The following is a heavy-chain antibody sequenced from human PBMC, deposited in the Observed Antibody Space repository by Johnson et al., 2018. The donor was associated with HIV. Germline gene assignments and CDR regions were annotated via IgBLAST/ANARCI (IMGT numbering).Heavy chain of an antibody. CDR3: ARDRGRGSEDAFDI. CDR2: IYNGGSS. D-gene: IGHD2-15*01. V-gene: IGHV3-66*01. CDR1: GLTVNGNY. Sequence: VLLVESGGGLVQPGGSLRLSCAASGLTVNGNYMSWVRQAPGKGLEWVSVIYNGGSSYYAESVEGRFTVSRDNAKNSLYLQMNNLRVEDTAVYYCARDRGRGSEDAFDIWGQGTMVTVSS. J-gene: IGHJ3*02.